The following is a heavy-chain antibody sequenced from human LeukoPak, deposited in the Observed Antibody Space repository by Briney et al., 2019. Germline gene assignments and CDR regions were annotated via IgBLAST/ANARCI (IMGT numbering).Heavy chain of an antibody. CDR2: ISSNGGST. CDR3: ARSSGYYYPY. Sequence: GGSLRLSCAASGFTFSSYAMHWVRQAPGEGLEYVSAISSNGGSTYYANSVKGRFTISRDNSKNTLYLQMGSLRAEDMAVYYCARSSGYYYPYWGQGTLVTVSS. J-gene: IGHJ4*02. D-gene: IGHD3-22*01. V-gene: IGHV3-64*01. CDR1: GFTFSSYA.